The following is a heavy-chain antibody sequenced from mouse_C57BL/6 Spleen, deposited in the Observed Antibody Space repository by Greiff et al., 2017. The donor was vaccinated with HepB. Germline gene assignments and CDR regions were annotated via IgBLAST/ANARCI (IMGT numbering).Heavy chain of an antibody. J-gene: IGHJ3*01. Sequence: VKLVESGAELARPGASVKLSCKASGYTFTSYGISWVKQRTGQGLEWIGEIYPRSGNTYYNEKFKGKATLTADKSSSTAYMELRSLTSEDSAVYFCASYGSSYVGAYWGQGTLVTVSA. V-gene: IGHV1-81*01. CDR1: GYTFTSYG. CDR2: IYPRSGNT. D-gene: IGHD1-1*01. CDR3: ASYGSSYVGAY.